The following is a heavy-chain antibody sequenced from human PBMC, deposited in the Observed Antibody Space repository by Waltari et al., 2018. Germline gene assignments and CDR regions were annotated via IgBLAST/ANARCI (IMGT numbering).Heavy chain of an antibody. CDR3: ARILGITGTTYWFDP. V-gene: IGHV4-38-2*02. J-gene: IGHJ5*02. D-gene: IGHD1-20*01. CDR2: IYHSGST. Sequence: QVQLQESGPGLVKPSATLSLTCTVSGYSISRGYSWDWIRQPPGKGLEWIGSIYHSGSTYYNPSLKSRVTISVDTPKNQFSLKLSSVTAADTAVYYCARILGITGTTYWFDPWGQGTLVTVSS. CDR1: GYSISRGYS.